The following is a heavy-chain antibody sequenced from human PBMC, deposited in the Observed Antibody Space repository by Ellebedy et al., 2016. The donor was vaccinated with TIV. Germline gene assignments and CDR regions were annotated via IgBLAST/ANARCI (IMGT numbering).Heavy chain of an antibody. CDR3: AKDASWIQGGYLDY. V-gene: IGHV3-23*01. CDR2: IGGSGGNI. J-gene: IGHJ4*02. Sequence: GGSLRLSCAASGFTSSGMHWVRQAPGKGLEWVSGIGGSGGNIYYADSVKGRFTISRDNSKKEVYLQMTNLRAEDTAIYYCAKDASWIQGGYLDYWGQGTTVTVSS. CDR1: GFTSSG. D-gene: IGHD5-18*01.